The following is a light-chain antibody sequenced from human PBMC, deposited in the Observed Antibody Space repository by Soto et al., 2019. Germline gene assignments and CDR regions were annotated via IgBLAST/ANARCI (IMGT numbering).Light chain of an antibody. CDR3: QQYGSSPPT. V-gene: IGKV3-20*01. CDR2: GAS. Sequence: SPGPLSLSPAEIDTLACRASQSVSSSYLAWYQQKPGQAPRLLIYGASSRATGIPDRFSGSGSGTDFTLTISRLEPEDFAVYYCQQYGSSPPTFGQGTKVDIK. CDR1: QSVSSSY. J-gene: IGKJ1*01.